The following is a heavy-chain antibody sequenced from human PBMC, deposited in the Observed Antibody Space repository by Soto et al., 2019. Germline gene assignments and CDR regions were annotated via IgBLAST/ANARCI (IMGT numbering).Heavy chain of an antibody. Sequence: GGSLRLSCAASGFTFSSYGMHWVRQAPGKGLEWVAVISYDGSNKYYADSVKGRFTISRDNSKNTLYLQMNSLRAEDTAVYYCAKNKGMIVRKLYGMDVWGQGTTVTVSS. V-gene: IGHV3-30*18. CDR2: ISYDGSNK. D-gene: IGHD3-22*01. CDR3: AKNKGMIVRKLYGMDV. J-gene: IGHJ6*02. CDR1: GFTFSSYG.